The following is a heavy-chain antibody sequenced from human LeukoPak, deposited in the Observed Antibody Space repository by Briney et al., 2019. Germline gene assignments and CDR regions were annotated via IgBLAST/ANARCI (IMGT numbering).Heavy chain of an antibody. Sequence: GRSLRLSCAASGFTFDDYAMHWVRQAPGKGLEWVSGISWNSSSIGYGDSVKGRFTISRDNAKNSQYLQMNSLRVEDTALYYCAKDIERYSYDPYYYYGMDFWGQGTTVTVSS. CDR1: GFTFDDYA. D-gene: IGHD5-18*01. V-gene: IGHV3-9*01. CDR2: ISWNSSSI. CDR3: AKDIERYSYDPYYYYGMDF. J-gene: IGHJ6*02.